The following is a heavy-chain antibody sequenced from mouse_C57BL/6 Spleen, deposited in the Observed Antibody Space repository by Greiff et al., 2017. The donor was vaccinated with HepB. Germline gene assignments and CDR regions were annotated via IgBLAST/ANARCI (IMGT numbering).Heavy chain of an antibody. J-gene: IGHJ3*01. CDR1: GYSFTDYN. Sequence: VQLQQSGPELVKPGASVKISCKASGYSFTDYNMNWVKQSNGKSLEWIGVINPNYGTTSYNQKFKGKATLTVDQSSSTAYMQLNSLTSEDSAVYYCPSSYYYGSSWFAYWGQGTLVTVSA. CDR2: INPNYGTT. CDR3: PSSYYYGSSWFAY. V-gene: IGHV1-39*01. D-gene: IGHD1-1*01.